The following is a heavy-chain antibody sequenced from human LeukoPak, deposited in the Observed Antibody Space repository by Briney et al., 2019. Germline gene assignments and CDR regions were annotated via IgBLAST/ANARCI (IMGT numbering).Heavy chain of an antibody. CDR1: GFTFSTYT. CDR2: ISSIGRYI. Sequence: GGSLRLSCAASGFTFSTYTMNWVRQAPGKGLEWVSSISSIGRYIYYADSVKGRFTISRDNTKNSLYLQMNSLSPEDTAVYYCASWGTAMGSGFDYWGQGTLVTVSS. V-gene: IGHV3-21*01. CDR3: ASWGTAMGSGFDY. J-gene: IGHJ4*02. D-gene: IGHD5-18*01.